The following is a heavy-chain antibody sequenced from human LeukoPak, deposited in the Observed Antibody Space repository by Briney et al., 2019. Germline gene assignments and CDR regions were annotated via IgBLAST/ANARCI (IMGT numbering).Heavy chain of an antibody. CDR1: GFTFSSYA. CDR2: ISGSGGST. V-gene: IGHV3-23*01. Sequence: PGGSLRLSCAASGFTFSSYAMSWVRQAPGKGLEWVSAISGSGGSTYYADSVKGRFTISRGNSKNTLYLQMNSLRAEDTAVYYCAKGLGTYDSSGYYWAADYWGQGTLVTVSS. D-gene: IGHD3-22*01. J-gene: IGHJ4*02. CDR3: AKGLGTYDSSGYYWAADY.